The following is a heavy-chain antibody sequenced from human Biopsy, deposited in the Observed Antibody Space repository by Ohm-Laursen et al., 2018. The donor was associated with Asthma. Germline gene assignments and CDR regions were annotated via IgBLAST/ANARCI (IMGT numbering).Heavy chain of an antibody. Sequence: SLRLSCAASGFTFTSYGYNWVRQAPGKGLEWVAIISANGEYQYYADSVKGRFTISRDDSKNTLYLQMNSLRPDDTAVYYCARDVMEWYLPAFDFWGQGTLVTVSS. CDR2: ISANGEYQ. D-gene: IGHD3-3*01. CDR3: ARDVMEWYLPAFDF. J-gene: IGHJ4*02. CDR1: GFTFTSYG. V-gene: IGHV3-30*03.